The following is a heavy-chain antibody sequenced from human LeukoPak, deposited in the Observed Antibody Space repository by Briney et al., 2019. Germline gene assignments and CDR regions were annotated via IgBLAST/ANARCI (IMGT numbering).Heavy chain of an antibody. V-gene: IGHV5-51*01. D-gene: IGHD3-10*01. CDR3: ARLLDGSGSYAPFDI. J-gene: IGHJ3*02. CDR1: GYSFSTHW. Sequence: GESLKISCKGSGYSFSTHWIGWARQMPGKGLEWMAMIYPGNSDTTYRPSFQGQVIISADKSINTAYLQWNSLKASDTAMYYRARLLDGSGSYAPFDIWGQGTMVTVSS. CDR2: IYPGNSDT.